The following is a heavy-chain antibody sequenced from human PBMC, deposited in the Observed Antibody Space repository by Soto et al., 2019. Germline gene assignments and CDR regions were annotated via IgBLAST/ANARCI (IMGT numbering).Heavy chain of an antibody. CDR3: TTDPVTMIVVVPSSG. CDR2: IWYDGGTT. J-gene: IGHJ4*02. CDR1: GITFSSHG. V-gene: IGHV3-15*01. D-gene: IGHD3-22*01. Sequence: GGSLRLSCEASGITFSSHGMHWVRQAPGKGLEWVALIWYDGGTTDYAAPVKGRFTISRDDSKNTLYLQMNSLKTEDTAVYYCTTDPVTMIVVVPSSGWGQGTLVTVSS.